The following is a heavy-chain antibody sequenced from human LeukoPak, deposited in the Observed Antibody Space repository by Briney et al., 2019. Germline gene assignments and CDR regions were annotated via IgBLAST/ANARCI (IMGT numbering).Heavy chain of an antibody. V-gene: IGHV3-15*01. Sequence: GGSLRLSCAASGFTFTNAWMTWVRQAPGKGLEWVGRIKTKTDGGTTDYAAPVKGRFTISRDDSKNTLYLQMGSLRAEDMAVYYCARSGYDSGMGAFDIWGQGTMVTVSS. J-gene: IGHJ3*02. CDR2: IKTKTDGGTT. CDR3: ARSGYDSGMGAFDI. D-gene: IGHD5-12*01. CDR1: GFTFTNAW.